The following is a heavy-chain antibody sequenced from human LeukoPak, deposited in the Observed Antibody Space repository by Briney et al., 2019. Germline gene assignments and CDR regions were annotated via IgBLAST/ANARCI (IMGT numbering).Heavy chain of an antibody. CDR3: AKESGKFDY. V-gene: IGHV3-43*02. J-gene: IGHJ4*02. CDR2: ISGDGVST. Sequence: GGSLRLSCADSGFSFSSYEMNWVRQAPGKGLEWVSLISGDGVSTFYADSVKGRFSISRDNSKNSLYLEMNSLRTEDAAMYYCAKESGKFDYWGQGTLVAVSS. CDR1: GFSFSSYE.